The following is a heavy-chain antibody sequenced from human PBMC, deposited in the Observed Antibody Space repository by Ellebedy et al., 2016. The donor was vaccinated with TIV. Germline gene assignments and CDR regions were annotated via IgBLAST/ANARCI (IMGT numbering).Heavy chain of an antibody. CDR1: GFTFSNYA. CDR2: IGDTAHNT. V-gene: IGHV3-23*01. CDR3: AKARGSSVIDYNYYGMDV. J-gene: IGHJ6*02. D-gene: IGHD2-21*01. Sequence: GGSLRLXCAASGFTFSNYAMTWVRQAPGKGLEWVSGIGDTAHNTYYVDSVKGRFTISRDNSGNTLYLQMNSLRAEDTAVYYCAKARGSSVIDYNYYGMDVWGHGTTVTVSS.